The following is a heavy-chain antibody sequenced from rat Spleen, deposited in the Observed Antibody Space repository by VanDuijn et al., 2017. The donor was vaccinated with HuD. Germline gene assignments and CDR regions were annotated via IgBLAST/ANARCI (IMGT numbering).Heavy chain of an antibody. CDR2: ISSDGGRN. V-gene: IGHV5-20*01. CDR1: GFTFSDYY. J-gene: IGHJ4*01. Sequence: EVQLVESNGGLVQPGRSMKLSCAASGFTFSDYYMAWVRQAPKKGLEWVASISSDGGRNFYRDSVKGRFTISRDNAKNTQYLQMDSLRSEDTAIYYCTREGKLSWGYVMDAWGQGASVTVSS. D-gene: IGHD2-5*01. CDR3: TREGKLSWGYVMDA.